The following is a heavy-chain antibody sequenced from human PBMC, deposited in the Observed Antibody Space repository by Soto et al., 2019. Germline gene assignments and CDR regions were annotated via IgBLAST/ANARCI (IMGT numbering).Heavy chain of an antibody. CDR2: ISGRGDIT. J-gene: IGHJ6*02. D-gene: IGHD3-10*01. CDR3: ARDSLWFGELSKSPGSYGMDV. CDR1: GFSFNNYA. Sequence: GGSLRLSCAAYGFSFNNYAMAWVRQAPGKGLECVSLISGRGDITYYADSVKGRVTISRDNSKNTLYLQMNSLRAEDTAVYYCARDSLWFGELSKSPGSYGMDVWGQGTTVTVSS. V-gene: IGHV3-23*01.